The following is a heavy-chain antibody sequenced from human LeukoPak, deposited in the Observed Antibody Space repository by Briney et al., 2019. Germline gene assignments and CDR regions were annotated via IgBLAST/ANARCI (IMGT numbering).Heavy chain of an antibody. Sequence: SETLSLTCTVSGGSISSYYWSWIRQPPGKGLEWIGYIYYSGSTNYNPSLKSRVTISVDTSKNQFSLKLSSVTAADTAVYYCAMYYDILTGYYMGVSENYYYYGMDVWGQGTTVTVSS. CDR1: GGSISSYY. CDR3: AMYYDILTGYYMGVSENYYYYGMDV. J-gene: IGHJ6*02. V-gene: IGHV4-59*12. CDR2: IYYSGST. D-gene: IGHD3-9*01.